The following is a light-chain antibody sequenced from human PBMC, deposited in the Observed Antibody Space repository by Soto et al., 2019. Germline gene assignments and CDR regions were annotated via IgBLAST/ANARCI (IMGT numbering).Light chain of an antibody. Sequence: DIVMTQSPLSLSFTPGEPASISCRSSQSLLHSNGNHYLAWYFQKPGQSPQLLIYLASIRASGVPDRFSGSGSGTDFTLKISRVEAEDVGIYYCMHALNTPRTFGQGTKVEIK. V-gene: IGKV2-28*01. CDR2: LAS. CDR1: QSLLHSNGNHY. J-gene: IGKJ1*01. CDR3: MHALNTPRT.